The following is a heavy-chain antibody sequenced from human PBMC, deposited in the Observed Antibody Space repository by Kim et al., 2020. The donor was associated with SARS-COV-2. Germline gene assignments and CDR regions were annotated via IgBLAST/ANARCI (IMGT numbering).Heavy chain of an antibody. CDR2: IYSSGSST. D-gene: IGHD2-15*01. J-gene: IGHJ4*02. Sequence: GGSLRLSCAASGFSFSTYAMSWVRQAPGKGLEWVSVIYSSGSSTYYADPVKGRFTISRDNSKNTLYLQMNSLRAEDTAVYYCAKVEGYCSDGTCYPGDYWGRGTLVAVSS. CDR3: AKVEGYCSDGTCYPGDY. V-gene: IGHV3-23*03. CDR1: GFSFSTYA.